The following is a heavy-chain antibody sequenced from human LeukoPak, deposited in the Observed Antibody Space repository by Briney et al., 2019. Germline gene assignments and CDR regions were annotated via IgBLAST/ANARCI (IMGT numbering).Heavy chain of an antibody. J-gene: IGHJ4*02. Sequence: GASVKVSCQASGYTFTDYCMQWVRQAPGQGLEWMAWINPNSGGTNYAQNFQGRVTLTRDTSINTAYMELSRLRSDDTAVYYCAISYSYDSSGYYSFYFDYWGQGTLVTVSS. CDR3: AISYSYDSSGYYSFYFDY. CDR1: GYTFTDYC. D-gene: IGHD3-22*01. V-gene: IGHV1-2*02. CDR2: INPNSGGT.